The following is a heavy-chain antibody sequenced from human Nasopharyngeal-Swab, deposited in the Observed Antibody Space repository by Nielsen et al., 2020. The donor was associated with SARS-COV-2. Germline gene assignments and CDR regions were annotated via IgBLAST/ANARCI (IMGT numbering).Heavy chain of an antibody. CDR3: ARGRYDILTGYYIVRSDWFDP. V-gene: IGHV7-4-1*02. CDR2: INTNTGNP. Sequence: ASVKVSCKASGYTFTSYAMNWVRQAPGQGLEGRGWINTNTGNPTYAQGFTGRFVFSLDTSVSTAYLQISSLKAEDTAVYYCARGRYDILTGYYIVRSDWFDPWGQGTLVTVSS. J-gene: IGHJ5*02. D-gene: IGHD3-9*01. CDR1: GYTFTSYA.